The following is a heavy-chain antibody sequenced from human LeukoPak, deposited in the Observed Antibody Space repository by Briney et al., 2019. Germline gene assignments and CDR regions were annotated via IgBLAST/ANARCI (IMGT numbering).Heavy chain of an antibody. V-gene: IGHV4-38-2*02. D-gene: IGHD3-10*01. J-gene: IGHJ3*01. CDR2: IYHSGST. CDR3: AKPSNYYGSATDAFDF. CDR1: GYSISSGYY. Sequence: SETLSLTCTVSGYSISSGYYWGWIRQPPGKGLEWIGSIYHSGSTHYNPSLKSRVTISVDTSKNQFSLKLSSVTAADTAVYYCAKPSNYYGSATDAFDFWGQGTMVTVSS.